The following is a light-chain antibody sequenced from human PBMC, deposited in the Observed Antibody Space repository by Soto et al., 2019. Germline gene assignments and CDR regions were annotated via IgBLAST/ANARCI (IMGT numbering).Light chain of an antibody. CDR3: SSFAGSDSVV. V-gene: IGLV2-8*01. J-gene: IGLJ2*01. Sequence: QSALTQPPSASGSPGQSVTISCTGTSSDVGGYNYVSWYQQHAGKGPKLMIYEVTTRPSGVLDRFSGSKFGNTDSLTVSGLQADDEAAYYCSSFAGSDSVVFGGGTKLTVL. CDR1: SSDVGGYNY. CDR2: EVT.